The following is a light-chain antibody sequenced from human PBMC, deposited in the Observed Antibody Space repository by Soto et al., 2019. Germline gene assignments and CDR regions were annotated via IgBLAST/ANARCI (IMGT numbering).Light chain of an antibody. CDR3: QQRSYWPPL. CDR2: DAS. Sequence: EIVLTQSPATLSLSPGERATLSCRASQSVSSYLAWYQQKPGQAPRLLIYDASNRATGIPARFSGSGSGTDFTLTISSLEPGDSAVYYCQQRSYWPPLFGQGTKLEIK. J-gene: IGKJ2*01. V-gene: IGKV3-11*01. CDR1: QSVSSY.